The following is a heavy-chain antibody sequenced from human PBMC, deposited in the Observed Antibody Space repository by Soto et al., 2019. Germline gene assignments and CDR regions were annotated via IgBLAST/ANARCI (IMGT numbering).Heavy chain of an antibody. CDR3: TRNGTYGSSLSQYAGMDV. J-gene: IGHJ6*02. V-gene: IGHV1-69*16. CDR1: GGTFANFI. CDR2: IFPLLGTA. D-gene: IGHD6-6*01. Sequence: SVKVSCKASGGTFANFIMNWVRQTPGQGLEWMGGIFPLLGTATYAEKFKGRVTISLTDTTSTAYMELTSLRSEDMADDYSTRNGTYGSSLSQYAGMDVWGQGTTVTVSS.